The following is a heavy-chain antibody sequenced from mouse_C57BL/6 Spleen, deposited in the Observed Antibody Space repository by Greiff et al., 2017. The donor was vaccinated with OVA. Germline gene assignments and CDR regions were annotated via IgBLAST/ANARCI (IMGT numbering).Heavy chain of an antibody. D-gene: IGHD2-4*01. CDR1: GFTFSDFY. CDR3: ARDLYDYDYAMDY. CDR2: SRNKANDYTT. V-gene: IGHV7-1*01. J-gene: IGHJ4*01. Sequence: EVKVVESGGGLVQSGRSLRLSCATSGFTFSDFYMEWVRQAPGKGLEWIAASRNKANDYTTEYSASVKGRFIVSRDTSQSILYLQMNALRAEDTAIYYCARDLYDYDYAMDYWGQGTSVTVSS.